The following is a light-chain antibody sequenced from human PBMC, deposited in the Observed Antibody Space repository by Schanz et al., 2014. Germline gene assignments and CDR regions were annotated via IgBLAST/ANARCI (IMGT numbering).Light chain of an antibody. Sequence: ENVLTQAPGTLSLSPGERATLSCRASQSVTNNYLAWYQQKPGQAPRLLMYGASTRATGIPARFSGRGSGTEFTLTISSLQSEDFAVYYCHQYNNWPPMSTFGQGTKLEIK. CDR3: HQYNNWPPMST. V-gene: IGKV3-15*01. J-gene: IGKJ2*01. CDR1: QSVTNN. CDR2: GAS.